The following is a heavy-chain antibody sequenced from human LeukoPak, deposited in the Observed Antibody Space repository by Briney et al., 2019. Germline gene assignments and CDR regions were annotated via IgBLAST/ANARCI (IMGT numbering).Heavy chain of an antibody. Sequence: GGSLRLSCAASGFTFSNCAMSWVRQAPGEGLEWISAMSGSGDKTHYADSVKGRFTISRDNSKNTLYLQMNSLTAEDTAVYYCARGSGYGDSPGLHWGQGTLVTVSS. CDR3: ARGSGYGDSPGLH. J-gene: IGHJ4*02. CDR1: GFTFSNCA. D-gene: IGHD4-17*01. CDR2: MSGSGDKT. V-gene: IGHV3-23*01.